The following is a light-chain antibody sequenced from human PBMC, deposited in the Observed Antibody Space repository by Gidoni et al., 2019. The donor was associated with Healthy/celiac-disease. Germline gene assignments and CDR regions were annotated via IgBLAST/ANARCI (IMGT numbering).Light chain of an antibody. CDR1: QSVSSY. CDR3: QQRSNWPGA. V-gene: IGKV3-11*01. J-gene: IGKJ3*01. Sequence: EIVLTQSPATLSLSPGERATLSCRASQSVSSYLAWYQQKPGQAPRLLIYDASNRATGIPARFSGSGSGTDFTLTISSREPEDFAVYYCQQRSNWPGAFGPGTKVEIK. CDR2: DAS.